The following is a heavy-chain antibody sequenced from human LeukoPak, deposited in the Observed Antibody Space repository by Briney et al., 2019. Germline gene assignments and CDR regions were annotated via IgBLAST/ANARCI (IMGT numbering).Heavy chain of an antibody. J-gene: IGHJ3*02. CDR2: IKSKTDGGTT. CDR3: TTRDGYNSNAFDI. D-gene: IGHD5-24*01. V-gene: IGHV3-15*01. Sequence: GGSLGLSCAASGFTFSNAWMSWVRQAPGKGLEWVGRIKSKTDGGTTDYAAPVKGRFTISRDDSKNTLYLQMNSLKTEDTAVYYCTTRDGYNSNAFDIWGQGTMVTVSS. CDR1: GFTFSNAW.